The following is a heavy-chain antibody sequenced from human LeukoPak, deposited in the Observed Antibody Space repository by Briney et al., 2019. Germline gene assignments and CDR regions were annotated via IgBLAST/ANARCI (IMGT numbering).Heavy chain of an antibody. CDR1: GFTFSSYW. V-gene: IGHV3-74*01. CDR2: INSDGSST. Sequence: QTGGSLRLSCAASGFTFSSYWMHWVRQVPGKGLVWVSRINSDGSSTSYADSVKVRFTISRDNAKNTLYLQMNSLRAEDTAVYFCTRDRPVVCSSTSCYPRFDYWGQGTLVTVSS. CDR3: TRDRPVVCSSTSCYPRFDY. J-gene: IGHJ4*02. D-gene: IGHD2-2*01.